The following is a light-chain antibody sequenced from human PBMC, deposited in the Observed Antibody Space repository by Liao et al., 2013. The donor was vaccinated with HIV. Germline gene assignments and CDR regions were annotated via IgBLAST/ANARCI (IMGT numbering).Light chain of an antibody. CDR2: QNY. CDR1: KVGDRI. J-gene: IGLJ1*01. CDR3: QAWDSSTAYV. V-gene: IGLV3-1*01. Sequence: SYVLTQPPSVSVSPGQTASIPCSGDKVGDRIVSWYQVKPGQSPEVIIYQNYQRPSGVPGRFSGSNSENTATLTISGTQAMDEADYYCQAWDSSTAYVFGSGTKLAVL.